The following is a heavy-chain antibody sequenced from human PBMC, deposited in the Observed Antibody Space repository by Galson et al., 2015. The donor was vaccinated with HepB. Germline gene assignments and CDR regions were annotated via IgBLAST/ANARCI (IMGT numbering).Heavy chain of an antibody. V-gene: IGHV6-1*01. Sequence: CAISGDSVSSNSAAWNWIRQSPSRGLEWLGRTYYRSKWYNDYAVSVKSRITINPDTSKNQFSLQLNSVTPEDTAVYYCAREFWEGWLLRPYYYYGMDVWGQGTTVTVSS. CDR3: AREFWEGWLLRPYYYYGMDV. D-gene: IGHD3-22*01. CDR1: GDSVSSNSAA. CDR2: TYYRSKWYN. J-gene: IGHJ6*02.